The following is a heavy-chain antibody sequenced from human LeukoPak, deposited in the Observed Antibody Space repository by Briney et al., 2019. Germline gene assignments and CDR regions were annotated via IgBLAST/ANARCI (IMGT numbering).Heavy chain of an antibody. V-gene: IGHV3-11*06. CDR3: ARDPRTVRI. J-gene: IGHJ4*02. CDR1: GFTFTDSY. Sequence: PGGSLRLSCAASGFTFTDSYMTWVRQAPGKGLEWLSYISGSGDDTNYADSVRSRFTISRDNAKNSLHLQMNSLRVEDTAVYYCARDPRTVRIWGQGTLVTVSS. D-gene: IGHD1-1*01. CDR2: ISGSGDDT.